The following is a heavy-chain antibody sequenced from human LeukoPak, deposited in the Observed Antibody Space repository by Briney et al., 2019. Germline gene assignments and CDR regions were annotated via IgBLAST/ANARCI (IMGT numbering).Heavy chain of an antibody. CDR2: INPSGGST. D-gene: IGHD6-13*01. Sequence: ASVKVSCKASGYTFTSYYMHWVRQAPGQGLEWMGIINPSGGSTSYAQKFQGRVTMTRDTSTSTVYKELSSLRSEDTAVYYCARVGIAAAGLDYWGQGTLVTVSS. V-gene: IGHV1-46*01. CDR3: ARVGIAAAGLDY. J-gene: IGHJ4*02. CDR1: GYTFTSYY.